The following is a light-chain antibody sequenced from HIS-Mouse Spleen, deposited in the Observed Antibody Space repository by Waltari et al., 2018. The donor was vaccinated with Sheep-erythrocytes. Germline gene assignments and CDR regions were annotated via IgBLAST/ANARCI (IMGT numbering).Light chain of an antibody. CDR2: EDS. Sequence: SYELTQPPSVSVSPGQTARITCSGDALPKKLAYWYQQKSGQAPVLVIYEDSKRPSGIPERFSGSSSGTMATLTISGAQVEDEADYYCYSTDSSGNGVFGGGTKLTVL. CDR1: ALPKKL. J-gene: IGLJ2*01. V-gene: IGLV3-10*01. CDR3: YSTDSSGNGV.